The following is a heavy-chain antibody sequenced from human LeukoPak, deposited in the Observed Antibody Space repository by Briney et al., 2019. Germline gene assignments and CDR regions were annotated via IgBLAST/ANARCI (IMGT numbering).Heavy chain of an antibody. CDR3: ARDFWNEPSKYFDY. D-gene: IGHD3-3*01. CDR1: GFTFSSYG. J-gene: IGHJ4*02. CDR2: IWYHGNDV. Sequence: GMSLRLSCSASGFTFSSYGMHWVRQAPGKGLEWVALIWYHGNDVDYADSVKGRFTISRDNSKNTLYLQMNSVRAEDTAVYFCARDFWNEPSKYFDYWGQGTLVTVSS. V-gene: IGHV3-33*01.